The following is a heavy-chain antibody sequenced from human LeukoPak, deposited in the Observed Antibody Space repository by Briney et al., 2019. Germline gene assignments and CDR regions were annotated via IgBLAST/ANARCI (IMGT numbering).Heavy chain of an antibody. V-gene: IGHV4-59*01. CDR1: GGSISSYY. CDR2: IYYSGST. J-gene: IGHJ5*02. Sequence: SETLSLTCTVSGGSISSYYWSWIRQPPGKGLEWIGYIYYSGSTNYNPSLKSRVTISVDTSKNQFSLKLSSVTAADTAVYYCTRERPLYDFWSGYGNWFDPWGQGTLVTVSS. D-gene: IGHD3-3*01. CDR3: TRERPLYDFWSGYGNWFDP.